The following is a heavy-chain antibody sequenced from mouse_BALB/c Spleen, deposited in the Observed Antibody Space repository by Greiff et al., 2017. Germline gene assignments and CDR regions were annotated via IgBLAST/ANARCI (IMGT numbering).Heavy chain of an antibody. J-gene: IGHJ3*01. CDR2: ISYSGST. CDR3: ASRYYYGRSWFAY. V-gene: IGHV3-2*02. CDR1: GYSITSDYA. Sequence: EVQLQESGPGLVKPSQSLSLTCTVTGYSITSDYAWNWIRQFPGNKLEWMGYISYSGSTSYNPSLKSRISITRDTSKNQFFLQLNSVTTEDTATYYCASRYYYGRSWFAYWGQGTLVTVSA. D-gene: IGHD1-1*01.